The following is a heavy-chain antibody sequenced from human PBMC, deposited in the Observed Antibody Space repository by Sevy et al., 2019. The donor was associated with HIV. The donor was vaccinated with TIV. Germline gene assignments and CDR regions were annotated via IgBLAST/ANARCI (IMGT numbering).Heavy chain of an antibody. CDR3: ASQGSYDYRTDY. J-gene: IGHJ4*02. Sequence: GGSLRLSCAAPGFTFSSYAMSWVRQAPGKGLEWVSAISGSGGSTYYADSVKGRFTISRDNSKNTLYLQMNSLRAEDTAVYYCASQGSYDYRTDYWGQGTLVTVSS. CDR1: GFTFSSYA. CDR2: ISGSGGST. V-gene: IGHV3-23*01. D-gene: IGHD4-4*01.